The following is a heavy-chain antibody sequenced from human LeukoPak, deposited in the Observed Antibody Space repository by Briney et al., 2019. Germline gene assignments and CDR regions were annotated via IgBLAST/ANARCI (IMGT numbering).Heavy chain of an antibody. CDR2: IDPSAGST. J-gene: IGHJ6*04. D-gene: IGHD3-22*01. CDR1: GYTFTNFY. CDR3: ARAHYASSNIKVPFDV. Sequence: GASVKVSCKASGYTFTNFYMHWVRQAPGQGLEWMGVIDPSAGSTTCAQKFQGRVTMTRDTATSTVYMELSSLRSEDTAVYYCARAHYASSNIKVPFDVWGKGTTVTVSS. V-gene: IGHV1-46*01.